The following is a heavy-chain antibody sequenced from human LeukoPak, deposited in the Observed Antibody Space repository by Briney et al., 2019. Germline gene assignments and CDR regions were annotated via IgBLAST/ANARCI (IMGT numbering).Heavy chain of an antibody. CDR1: GFTFSDYD. J-gene: IGHJ3*02. V-gene: IGHV3-11*04. CDR2: ISSGSGSTI. D-gene: IGHD3-10*01. Sequence: GGSLRLSCAASGFTFSDYDMSWIRQAPGKGLEWVSYISSGSGSTIYYADSVKGRFTISRDNAKNSLYLQMNSLRAEDTAVYYCARSWVPPFDIWGQGTMVTVSS. CDR3: ARSWVPPFDI.